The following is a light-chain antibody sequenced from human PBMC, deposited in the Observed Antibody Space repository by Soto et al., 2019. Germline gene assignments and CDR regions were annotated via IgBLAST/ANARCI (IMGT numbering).Light chain of an antibody. CDR1: QYITIY. Sequence: EIVLTQSPATLSLSPGERATLSCRASQYITIYLAWYQQKPGQAPRLLIYDASNRATGIPDRFSGSGSGTDFTLTISRLEPEDFAVYYCQQYGRSPGLFTFGPGTKVDIK. V-gene: IGKV3-20*01. CDR3: QQYGRSPGLFT. CDR2: DAS. J-gene: IGKJ3*01.